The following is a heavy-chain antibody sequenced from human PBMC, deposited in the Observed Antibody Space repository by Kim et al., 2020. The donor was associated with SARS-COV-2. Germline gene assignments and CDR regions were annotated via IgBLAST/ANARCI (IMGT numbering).Heavy chain of an antibody. D-gene: IGHD7-27*01. J-gene: IGHJ2*01. CDR2: FDPEDGET. V-gene: IGHV1-24*01. CDR1: GYTLTELS. CDR3: ATEHEELGSPDYWYFDL. Sequence: ASVKVSCKVSGYTLTELSMHWVRQAPGKGLEWMGGFDPEDGETIYAQKFQGRVTMTEDTSTDTAYMELSSLRSEDTAVYYCATEHEELGSPDYWYFDLWGRGTLVTVSS.